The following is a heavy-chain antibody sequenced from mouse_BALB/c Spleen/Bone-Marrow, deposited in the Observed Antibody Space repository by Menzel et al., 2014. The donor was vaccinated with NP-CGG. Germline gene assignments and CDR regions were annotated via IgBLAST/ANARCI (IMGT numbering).Heavy chain of an antibody. CDR1: GFTFTDYY. V-gene: IGHV7-3*02. J-gene: IGHJ1*01. Sequence: EVKLVESGGGLAQPGGSLRLSCATSGFTFTDYYMSWVRQPPGKALEWLGFSRNKANSYTTEYSASVKGRFTISRDNSQSILYLQMNTLRAEDSATYYCARDINYDIYWYFDVWGAGTTVTVSS. CDR3: ARDINYDIYWYFDV. D-gene: IGHD2-4*01. CDR2: SRNKANSYTT.